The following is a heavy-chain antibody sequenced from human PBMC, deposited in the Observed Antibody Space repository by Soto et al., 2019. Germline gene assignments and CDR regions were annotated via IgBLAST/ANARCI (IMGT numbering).Heavy chain of an antibody. V-gene: IGHV4-59*01. CDR1: GGSISSYY. Sequence: QVQLQESGPGLVKPSETLSLTCTVSGGSISSYYWTWIRQPPGKRLEWIGYVYYSGSTNYNPSLRSRVNISVDMSKNQFSLKLSSVTAEDTAVYYCARDTVTTSDDAFDIWGQGTMVTVSS. CDR3: ARDTVTTSDDAFDI. CDR2: VYYSGST. D-gene: IGHD4-17*01. J-gene: IGHJ3*02.